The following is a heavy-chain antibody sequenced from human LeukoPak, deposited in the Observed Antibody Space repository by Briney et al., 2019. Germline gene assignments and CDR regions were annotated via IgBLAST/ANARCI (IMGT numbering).Heavy chain of an antibody. J-gene: IGHJ5*02. Sequence: TSETLSLTCTVSGASVSSASYWTWIRQPPGKGVEWIAHIYNGVNTNYNPSLKSRVTISVDTSKNQFSLRLNSVTAADTAVYYCARSRAFNSGAFDPWGQGSLVTVSS. CDR2: IYNGVNT. CDR3: ARSRAFNSGAFDP. V-gene: IGHV4-61*01. D-gene: IGHD1-26*01. CDR1: GASVSSASY.